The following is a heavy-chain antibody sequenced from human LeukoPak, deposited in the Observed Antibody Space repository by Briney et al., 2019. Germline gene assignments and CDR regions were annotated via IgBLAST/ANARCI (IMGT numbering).Heavy chain of an antibody. J-gene: IGHJ4*02. CDR3: ARVGATNAILDY. D-gene: IGHD1-26*01. Sequence: SETLSLTCTVSGGSISSYYWSWIRQPPGKGLEWIGYIYYSGSTNYDPSLKSRVTISVDKSKNQFSLKLSSVTAADTAVYYCARVGATNAILDYWGQGTLVTVSS. V-gene: IGHV4-59*12. CDR1: GGSISSYY. CDR2: IYYSGST.